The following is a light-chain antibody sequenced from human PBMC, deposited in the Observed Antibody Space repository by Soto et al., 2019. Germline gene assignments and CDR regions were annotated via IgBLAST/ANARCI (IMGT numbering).Light chain of an antibody. CDR1: QSVSSN. CDR3: QQYNNLPPYT. Sequence: EIVMTQSPATLSVSPGERATLSCRASQSVSSNLAWYQQKPGQAPRLLIYGASTRATGIPARFSGSGSGTEFTLTISSLQSEDFAVYYCQQYNNLPPYTFVQGTKMEIK. CDR2: GAS. V-gene: IGKV3-15*01. J-gene: IGKJ2*01.